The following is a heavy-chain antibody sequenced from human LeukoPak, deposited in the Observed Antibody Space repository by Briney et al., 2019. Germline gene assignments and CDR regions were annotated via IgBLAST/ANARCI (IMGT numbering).Heavy chain of an antibody. J-gene: IGHJ4*02. CDR3: ATGGGFSGWSYYFDS. V-gene: IGHV4-59*01. D-gene: IGHD6-13*01. Sequence: EPLSLTFTVSGGSISSYYWSWIRQPPGKGLERFGYIYYSGSSNYNPSLRSRVTISVDTFQNQFSLQVSSVTAADTAVYYCATGGGFSGWSYYFDSWGQGTLVTVSS. CDR2: IYYSGSS. CDR1: GGSISSYY.